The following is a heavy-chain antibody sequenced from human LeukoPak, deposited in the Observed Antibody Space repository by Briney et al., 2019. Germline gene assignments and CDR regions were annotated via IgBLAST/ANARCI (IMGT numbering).Heavy chain of an antibody. V-gene: IGHV1-2*02. Sequence: ASVKVSCKASGYTFTSYYMHWVRQAPGQGLEWMGWTNPQSGGTVYAQKFQGRVTMTRDTSLSTAYMELSRLRSDDTAVYFCAREGGGHCTGGRCYGVDKWGQGALVTVSS. CDR3: AREGGGHCTGGRCYGVDK. D-gene: IGHD2-15*01. CDR1: GYTFTSYY. CDR2: TNPQSGGT. J-gene: IGHJ4*02.